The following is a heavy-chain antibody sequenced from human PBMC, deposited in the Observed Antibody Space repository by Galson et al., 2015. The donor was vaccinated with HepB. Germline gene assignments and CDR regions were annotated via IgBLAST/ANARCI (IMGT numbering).Heavy chain of an antibody. V-gene: IGHV3-23*01. D-gene: IGHD3-22*01. CDR3: ASQLGFDSSGYHDY. CDR1: GFTFSSYA. Sequence: LRLSCAASGFTFSSYAMSWVRQAPGKGLEWVSAISGSGGSTYYADSVKGRFTISRDNSKNTLYLQMNSLRAEDTAVYYCASQLGFDSSGYHDYWGQGTLVTVSS. CDR2: ISGSGGST. J-gene: IGHJ4*02.